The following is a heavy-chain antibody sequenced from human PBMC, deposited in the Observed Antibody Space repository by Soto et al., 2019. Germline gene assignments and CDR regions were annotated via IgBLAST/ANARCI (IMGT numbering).Heavy chain of an antibody. J-gene: IGHJ4*02. CDR3: ARDHPQDCSSIVGGCY. CDR2: IGAGGDVS. Sequence: PGGSLRLSCAASGFTFSYYAMSWVRQAPGKGLEWVSAIGAGGDVSYFADSVKGRFTISRDNSRNTLYLQMNSLRTDDTAIYYCARDHPQDCSSIVGGCYWGQGTLVTVSS. V-gene: IGHV3-23*01. D-gene: IGHD2-2*01. CDR1: GFTFSYYA.